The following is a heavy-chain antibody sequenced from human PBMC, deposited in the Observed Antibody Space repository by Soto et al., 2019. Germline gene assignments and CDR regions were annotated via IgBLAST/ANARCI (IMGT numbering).Heavy chain of an antibody. CDR2: ISYDGTYK. J-gene: IGHJ6*02. D-gene: IGHD2-8*01. Sequence: PGGSLRLSCAASGFTFNNFAMHWVRQAPGKGLEWVAFISYDGTYKYYGDSVRGRFTVYRDNSKSTLFLQMNSLKFEDTAVYGCANEVYGAFSSLQYGMDVWGQGTTVTVSS. CDR1: GFTFNNFA. CDR3: ANEVYGAFSSLQYGMDV. V-gene: IGHV3-30*14.